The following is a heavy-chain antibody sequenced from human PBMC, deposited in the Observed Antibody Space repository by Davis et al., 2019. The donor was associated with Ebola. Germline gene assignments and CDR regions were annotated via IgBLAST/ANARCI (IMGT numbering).Heavy chain of an antibody. D-gene: IGHD2-15*01. CDR1: GFTFSSYG. CDR2: IWYDGSNK. Sequence: GESLKISCTASGFTFSSYGMHWVRQAPGKGLEWVAVIWYDGSNKYYADSVKGRFTISRDNSKNTLYLQMNSLRAEDTAVYYCARELYCSGGSCYLSYFDYWGQGTLVTVSS. J-gene: IGHJ4*02. V-gene: IGHV3-33*01. CDR3: ARELYCSGGSCYLSYFDY.